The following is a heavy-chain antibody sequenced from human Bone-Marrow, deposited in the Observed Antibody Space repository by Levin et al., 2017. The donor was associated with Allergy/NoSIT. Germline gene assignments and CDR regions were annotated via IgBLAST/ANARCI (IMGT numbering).Heavy chain of an antibody. Sequence: SETLSLTCTVSGGSISSYYWSWIRQPPGKGLEWIGYIYYSGSTNYNPSLKSRVTISVDTSKNQFSLKLSSVTAADTAVYYCARHHDYGHKKGFDYWGQGTLVTVSS. CDR3: ARHHDYGHKKGFDY. V-gene: IGHV4-59*01. CDR2: IYYSGST. CDR1: GGSISSYY. J-gene: IGHJ4*02. D-gene: IGHD4-17*01.